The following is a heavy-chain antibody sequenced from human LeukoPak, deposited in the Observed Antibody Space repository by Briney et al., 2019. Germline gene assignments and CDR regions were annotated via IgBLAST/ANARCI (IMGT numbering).Heavy chain of an antibody. CDR1: GGSISSYY. CDR3: ARSHSDWDYYYYYMDV. Sequence: PSETLSLTCTVSGGSISSYYWSWIRQPPRKGLEWIGYIYYSGSTNYNPSLKSRVTISVDTSKNQFSLKLSSVTAADTAVYYCARSHSDWDYYYYYMDVWGKGTTVTVSS. J-gene: IGHJ6*03. D-gene: IGHD3-9*01. CDR2: IYYSGST. V-gene: IGHV4-59*01.